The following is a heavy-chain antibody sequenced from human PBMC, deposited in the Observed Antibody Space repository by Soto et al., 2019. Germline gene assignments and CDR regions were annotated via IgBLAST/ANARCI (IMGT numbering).Heavy chain of an antibody. V-gene: IGHV4-59*01. CDR3: ARVILWFGEEGGMDV. Sequence: QVQLQESGPGLVKPSETLSLTCTVSGGSISSYYWSWIRQPPGKGLEWIGYIYYSGSTNYNPSLKSRVTISVDTSKNQFSLKLSSVTAADTAVYYCARVILWFGEEGGMDVWGQGTTVTVSS. D-gene: IGHD3-10*01. CDR2: IYYSGST. J-gene: IGHJ6*02. CDR1: GGSISSYY.